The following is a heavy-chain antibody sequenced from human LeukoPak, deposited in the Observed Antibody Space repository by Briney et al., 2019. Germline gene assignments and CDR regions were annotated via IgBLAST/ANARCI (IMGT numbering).Heavy chain of an antibody. Sequence: TGGSLRLSCVASGLSFSSLWMSWVRQAPGKGLEWVANIKEDGSEKYYVDSVKGRFTISRDNAKNSLYLQMDSLRVEDTAVYYCARTPNYKGYFDYWGQGTLVTVSS. CDR2: IKEDGSEK. J-gene: IGHJ4*02. CDR1: GLSFSSLW. D-gene: IGHD3-10*01. CDR3: ARTPNYKGYFDY. V-gene: IGHV3-7*01.